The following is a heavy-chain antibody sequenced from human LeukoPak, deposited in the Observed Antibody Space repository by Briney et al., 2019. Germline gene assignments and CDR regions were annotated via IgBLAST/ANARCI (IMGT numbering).Heavy chain of an antibody. CDR2: ISMSSSTI. D-gene: IGHD2-21*02. V-gene: IGHV3-48*01. Sequence: PGGSLRLSCAAFKFTLSGYDMHWVRRAPGKGLEWVSYISMSSSTIHYADSVKGRFTISRDNAKKTIFVQMHSLRAEDTAQYYCAKGGAGTTDAPHGDVVTTTLDGFDLWGQGAMVTVSS. J-gene: IGHJ3*01. CDR1: KFTLSGYD. CDR3: AKGGAGTTDAPHGDVVTTTLDGFDL.